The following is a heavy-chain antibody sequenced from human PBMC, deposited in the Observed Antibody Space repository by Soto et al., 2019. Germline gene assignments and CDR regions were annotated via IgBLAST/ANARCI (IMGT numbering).Heavy chain of an antibody. V-gene: IGHV5-10-1*01. CDR2: IDPSDSYT. CDR3: ARSIVDTIRYYYGMDV. D-gene: IGHD5-12*01. J-gene: IGHJ6*02. CDR1: GYSFTSYW. Sequence: GESLKISCKGSGYSFTSYWISWVRQMPGKGLEWMGRIDPSDSYTNYSPSFQGHVTISADKSISTAYLQWSSLKASDTAMYYCARSIVDTIRYYYGMDVWGQGTTVTVSS.